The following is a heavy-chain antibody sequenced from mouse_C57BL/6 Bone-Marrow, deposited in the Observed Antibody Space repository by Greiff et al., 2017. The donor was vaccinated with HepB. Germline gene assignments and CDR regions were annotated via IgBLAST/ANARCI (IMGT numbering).Heavy chain of an antibody. J-gene: IGHJ3*01. Sequence: VQLQQSGPELVKPGASVKISCKASGYSFSSSWMNWVKQRPGKGLEWIGRIYPGDGDTNYNGKFKGKATLTADKSSSTAYMQLSSLTSEDSAVYFCARDYDVSWFAYWGQGTLVTVSA. D-gene: IGHD2-4*01. CDR1: GYSFSSSW. V-gene: IGHV1-82*01. CDR2: IYPGDGDT. CDR3: ARDYDVSWFAY.